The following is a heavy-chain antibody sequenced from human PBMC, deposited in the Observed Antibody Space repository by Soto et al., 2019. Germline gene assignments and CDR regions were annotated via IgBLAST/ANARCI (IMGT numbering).Heavy chain of an antibody. J-gene: IGHJ4*02. Sequence: GSLRSSCAASGVPISRYAMSWVRQAPGKGLEWVSAISGSGGSTYYADSVKGRFTISRDNSKNTLYLQMNSLRAEDTAVYYCAKGGNYDSSAPRIWGQGTLVTVSS. CDR2: ISGSGGST. D-gene: IGHD3-22*01. CDR3: AKGGNYDSSAPRI. V-gene: IGHV3-23*01. CDR1: GVPISRYA.